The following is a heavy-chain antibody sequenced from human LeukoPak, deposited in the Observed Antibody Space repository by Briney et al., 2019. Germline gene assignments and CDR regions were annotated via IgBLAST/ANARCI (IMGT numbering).Heavy chain of an antibody. CDR2: IYTSGST. V-gene: IGHV4-4*07. J-gene: IGHJ4*02. CDR3: ARESTLAGTARYLDS. Sequence: SETLSLTCTVSGGSISSYYWTWVRQPAGKGLEWIGRIYTSGSTNYSPSLKSRVTMSVDTSKNEFSLKLNSVTAADTAVYYCARESTLAGTARYLDSWGQGTLVTVSS. CDR1: GGSISSYY. D-gene: IGHD6-13*01.